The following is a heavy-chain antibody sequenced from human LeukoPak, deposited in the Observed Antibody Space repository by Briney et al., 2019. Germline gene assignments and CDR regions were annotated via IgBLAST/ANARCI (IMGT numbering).Heavy chain of an antibody. J-gene: IGHJ4*02. Sequence: GASVKVSCKASGYTFTSNYIHWERQAPGQGLEWMGMIYPRDGSTSYAQKFQGRVTITRDTSASTAYMELSSLRSEDTAVYYCARVGMATIEGDFDYWGQGTLVTVSS. V-gene: IGHV1-46*01. CDR3: ARVGMATIEGDFDY. D-gene: IGHD5-24*01. CDR2: IYPRDGST. CDR1: GYTFTSNY.